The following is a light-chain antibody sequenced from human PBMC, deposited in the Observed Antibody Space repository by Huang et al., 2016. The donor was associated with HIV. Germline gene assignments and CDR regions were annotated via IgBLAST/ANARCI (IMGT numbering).Light chain of an antibody. CDR2: KAS. CDR1: QSVTIW. V-gene: IGKV1-5*03. J-gene: IGKJ2*01. Sequence: DIQMTQSPSTLSEAVGDRVTITCRASQSVTIWLAWFQQKPGKAPKLLIYKASTLESGVPSRFSGSGSGTEFTLTIDSLQPDDVATYYCQQYSRSATFGQGTKLEIK. CDR3: QQYSRSAT.